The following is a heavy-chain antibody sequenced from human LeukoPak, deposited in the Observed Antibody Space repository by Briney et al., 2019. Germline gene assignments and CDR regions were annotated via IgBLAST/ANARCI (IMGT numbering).Heavy chain of an antibody. CDR3: ARGRSIAAAGYNWFDP. D-gene: IGHD6-13*01. CDR2: IKPSGRT. CDR1: GGSFNDYY. V-gene: IGHV4-34*01. J-gene: IGHJ5*02. Sequence: PSETLSLTCAVYGGSFNDYYWIWIRQPPGKGLEWIGEIKPSGRTNYNPSLESRVTISVDTSKNQFSLKLSSVTAADTAVYYCARGRSIAAAGYNWFDPWGQGTLVTVSS.